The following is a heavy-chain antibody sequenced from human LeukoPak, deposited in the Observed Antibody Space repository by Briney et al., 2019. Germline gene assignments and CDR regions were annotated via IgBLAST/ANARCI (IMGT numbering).Heavy chain of an antibody. V-gene: IGHV3-23*01. CDR1: GFTFTTYD. D-gene: IGHD2-2*01. CDR2: VNNDGDRT. Sequence: PGGSLRLSCVVSGFTFTTYDMSWVRQAPGKGLEWISGVNNDGDRTFYADSVKGRFTISRDTSKNTLYLQMSSLRAEDTALYYCAIEPNTMPRKASHVWGQGTMVTVSS. J-gene: IGHJ3*01. CDR3: AIEPNTMPRKASHV.